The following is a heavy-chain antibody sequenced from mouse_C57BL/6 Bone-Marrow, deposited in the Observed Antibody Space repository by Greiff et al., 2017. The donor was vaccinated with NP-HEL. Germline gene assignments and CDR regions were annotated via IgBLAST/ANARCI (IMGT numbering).Heavy chain of an antibody. D-gene: IGHD1-1*01. Sequence: VHVKQSGAELVRPGASVKLSCTASGFNIKDDYMHWVKQRPEQGLEWIGWIDPENGDTAYASKFPGKATLTADTSSNTAYLQLSSLTSEDTAVYYCTLYYGSSYPAWFAYWGQGTLVTVSA. CDR3: TLYYGSSYPAWFAY. V-gene: IGHV14-4*01. CDR2: IDPENGDT. CDR1: GFNIKDDY. J-gene: IGHJ3*01.